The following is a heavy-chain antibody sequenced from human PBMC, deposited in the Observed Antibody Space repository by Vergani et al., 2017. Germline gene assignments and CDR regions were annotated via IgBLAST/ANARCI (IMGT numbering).Heavy chain of an antibody. CDR1: GFTFSSYA. V-gene: IGHV3-23*01. D-gene: IGHD2-2*01. J-gene: IGHJ1*01. Sequence: EVQLLESGGGLVQPGGSLRLSCAASGFTFSSYAMSWVRQAPGKGLEWVSAISGSGGSTYYADSVKGRFTISRDNSKNTLYLQMNSLRAEDTAVYYWAKDMVVDDRYFQHWGQGTLVTVSS. CDR3: AKDMVVDDRYFQH. CDR2: ISGSGGST.